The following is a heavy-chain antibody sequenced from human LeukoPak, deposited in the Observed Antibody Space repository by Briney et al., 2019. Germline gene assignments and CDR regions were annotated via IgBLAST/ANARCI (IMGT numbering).Heavy chain of an antibody. V-gene: IGHV3-66*01. CDR3: ARGEQLLGYYYGMDV. J-gene: IGHJ6*02. CDR1: GFTFSSNY. Sequence: GGSLRLSCAASGFTFSSNYMSWVRQAPGKGLEWVSVIYSGGSTYYADSVKGRFTISRDNSKNTLYLQLNSLRAEDTAVYYCARGEQLLGYYYGMDVWGQGTTVTVSS. D-gene: IGHD2-2*01. CDR2: IYSGGST.